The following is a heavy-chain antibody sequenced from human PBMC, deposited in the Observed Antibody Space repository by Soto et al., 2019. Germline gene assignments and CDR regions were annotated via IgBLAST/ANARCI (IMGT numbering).Heavy chain of an antibody. CDR3: ARDGVAIPGYYFDY. D-gene: IGHD2-2*02. Sequence: QVQLVESGGGVVQPGRSLRLSCAASGFTFSSYGMHWVRQAPGKGLEWVAVIWYDGSNKYYADSVKGRFTISRDNSKNTLYLQMNSLRAEDTAVYYCARDGVAIPGYYFDYWGQGTLVTVSS. J-gene: IGHJ4*02. CDR1: GFTFSSYG. V-gene: IGHV3-33*01. CDR2: IWYDGSNK.